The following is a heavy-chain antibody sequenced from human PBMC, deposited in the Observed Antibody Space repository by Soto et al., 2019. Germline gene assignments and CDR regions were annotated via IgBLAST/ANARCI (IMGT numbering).Heavy chain of an antibody. Sequence: SETLSLTCAVYGWSFSGYYWSGIRQPPGKGLEWIGEIYYSGSTNYNPSLKSRVTISVDTSKNQFSLKLSSVTAADTAVYYCARRAAAGTSLDYWGQGTLVTVSS. CDR2: IYYSGST. CDR1: GWSFSGYY. J-gene: IGHJ4*02. V-gene: IGHV4-34*01. D-gene: IGHD6-13*01. CDR3: ARRAAAGTSLDY.